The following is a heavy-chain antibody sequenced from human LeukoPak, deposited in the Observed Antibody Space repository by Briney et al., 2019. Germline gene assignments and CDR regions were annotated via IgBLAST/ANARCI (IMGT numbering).Heavy chain of an antibody. CDR3: AKVSPVAWYFDY. Sequence: GGSLRLSCAASGFTFSSYGMHWVRQAPGKGLEWVAVIWYDGSNKYYADSVKGRFTISRDNSKNMLYLQMNSLRAEDTAVYYCAKVSPVAWYFDYWGQGTLVTVSS. J-gene: IGHJ4*02. CDR1: GFTFSSYG. V-gene: IGHV3-33*06. CDR2: IWYDGSNK. D-gene: IGHD6-19*01.